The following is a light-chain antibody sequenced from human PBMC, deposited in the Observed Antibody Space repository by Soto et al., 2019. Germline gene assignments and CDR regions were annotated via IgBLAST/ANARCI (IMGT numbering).Light chain of an antibody. Sequence: EIVLTQSPGTRSLSPGERATLSCRASQSVSSSYLAWYQQKPGQAPRLLIYGASSRATGIPDRFSGSGSGTVFTLTISRLEPEDFAVYYCQQYGSSPLTFGGGTKVEIK. V-gene: IGKV3-20*01. J-gene: IGKJ4*01. CDR2: GAS. CDR3: QQYGSSPLT. CDR1: QSVSSSY.